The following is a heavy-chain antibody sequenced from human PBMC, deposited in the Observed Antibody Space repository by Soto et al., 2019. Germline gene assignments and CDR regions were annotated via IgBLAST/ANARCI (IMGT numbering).Heavy chain of an antibody. CDR2: IYYSGST. CDR1: GGSISSYY. Sequence: PSETLSLTCTVSGGSISSYYWSWIRQPPGKGLEWIGYIYYSGSTNYNPSLKSRVTISVDTSKNQFSLKLSSVTAADTAVYYCARRNYGSGSYRALYAFDIWGQGTMVTVS. D-gene: IGHD3-10*01. J-gene: IGHJ3*02. CDR3: ARRNYGSGSYRALYAFDI. V-gene: IGHV4-59*08.